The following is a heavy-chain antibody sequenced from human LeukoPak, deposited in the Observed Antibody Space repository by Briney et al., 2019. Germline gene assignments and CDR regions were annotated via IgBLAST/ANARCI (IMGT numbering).Heavy chain of an antibody. CDR1: GGTFSGYA. CDR3: ATDGYSYGNPLDY. Sequence: ASVKVSCKASGGTFSGYAISWVRQAPGQGFEYVGRIIPILGITDYAQKFQDRVTITADKSTTIVYMELGSLRSEDTALYYCATDGYSYGNPLDYWGQGTLVTVSS. CDR2: IIPILGIT. J-gene: IGHJ4*02. D-gene: IGHD5-24*01. V-gene: IGHV1-69*04.